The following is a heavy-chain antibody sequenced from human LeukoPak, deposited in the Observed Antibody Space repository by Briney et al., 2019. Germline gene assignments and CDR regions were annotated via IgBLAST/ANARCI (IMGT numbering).Heavy chain of an antibody. Sequence: PGRSLRLSCAASGFTFSSYGMHWVRQAPGKGLEWVAVIWYDGSDEYYADSVKGRFTISRDNSKNTLYLQMNSLRAEDTAVYYCARGGAVTAIDYWGQGTLVTVSS. CDR3: ARGGAVTAIDY. D-gene: IGHD2-21*02. CDR1: GFTFSSYG. V-gene: IGHV3-33*01. J-gene: IGHJ4*02. CDR2: IWYDGSDE.